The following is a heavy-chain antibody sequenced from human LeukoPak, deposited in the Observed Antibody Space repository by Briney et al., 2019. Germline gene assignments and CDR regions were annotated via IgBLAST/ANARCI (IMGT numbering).Heavy chain of an antibody. CDR3: AREKYYDSSGRVLFDY. J-gene: IGHJ4*02. V-gene: IGHV6-1*01. CDR2: TYYRYKWYN. D-gene: IGHD3-22*01. Sequence: SQTLSLTFAISGDTVSSNSAAWNWLTQSPSRGLERLGSTYYRYKWYNEYAGSVKSRIIINPDTSKNQFSLQLNSVTPEDTAMYYCAREKYYDSSGRVLFDYWGQGTLVTVSS. CDR1: GDTVSSNSAA.